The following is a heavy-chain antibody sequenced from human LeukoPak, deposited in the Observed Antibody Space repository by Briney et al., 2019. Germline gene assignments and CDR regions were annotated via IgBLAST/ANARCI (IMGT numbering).Heavy chain of an antibody. D-gene: IGHD1-26*01. V-gene: IGHV3-21*01. CDR1: GFTFSSYS. J-gene: IGHJ4*02. Sequence: AGSLRLTCAASGFTFSSYSMNGVRQAPGKGLEGVLSISSNSSYIYYEDSVKGRFTISGDNAKNSLYLQMNSLRAEDTAVYYCVTSRQGATSGDWGQGTLVTVSS. CDR3: VTSRQGATSGD. CDR2: ISSNSSYI.